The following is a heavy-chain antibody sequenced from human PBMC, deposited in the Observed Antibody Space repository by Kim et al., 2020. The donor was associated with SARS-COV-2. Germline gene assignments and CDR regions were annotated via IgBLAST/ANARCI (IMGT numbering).Heavy chain of an antibody. J-gene: IGHJ3*02. D-gene: IGHD2-15*01. CDR3: TTDIVVVAATPYAFDI. Sequence: GGSLRLSCAASGFTFSNAWMSWVRQAPGKGLEWVGRIKSKTDGGTTDYAAPVKGRFTISRDDSKNTLYLQMNSLKTEDTAVYYCTTDIVVVAATPYAFDIWGQGTMVTVSS. V-gene: IGHV3-15*01. CDR1: GFTFSNAW. CDR2: IKSKTDGGTT.